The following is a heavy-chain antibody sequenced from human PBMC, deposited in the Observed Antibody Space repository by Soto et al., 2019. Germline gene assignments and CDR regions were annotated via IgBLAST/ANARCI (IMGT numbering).Heavy chain of an antibody. V-gene: IGHV3-23*01. CDR3: AKARVTMVWGVPQPGYFDY. CDR2: ISGSGGST. Sequence: GGSLRLSCAASGFTFSSYAMSWVRQAPGKGLEWVSAISGSGGSTYYADSVKGRFTISRDNSKNTLYLQMNSLRAEDTAVYYCAKARVTMVWGVPQPGYFDYWGQGTMVTVYS. J-gene: IGHJ4*02. D-gene: IGHD3-10*01. CDR1: GFTFSSYA.